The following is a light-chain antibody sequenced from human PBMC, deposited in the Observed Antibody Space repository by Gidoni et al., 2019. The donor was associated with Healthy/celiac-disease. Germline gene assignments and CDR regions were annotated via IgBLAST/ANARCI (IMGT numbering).Light chain of an antibody. CDR1: SSNIGAGYD. CDR3: QSYDSSLSGSV. CDR2: GNS. V-gene: IGLV1-40*01. Sequence: QSVLTQPPSASGAPRQTGTISCTGSSSNIGAGYDVHWYQLLPGTAPKLLIYGNSNRPSGVPDRFSGSKSGTSASLAITGLQAEDEADYYCQSYDSSLSGSVFGGGTKLTVL. J-gene: IGLJ3*02.